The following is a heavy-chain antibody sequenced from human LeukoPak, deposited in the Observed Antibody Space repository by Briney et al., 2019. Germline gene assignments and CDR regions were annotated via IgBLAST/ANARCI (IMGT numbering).Heavy chain of an antibody. CDR1: GGSISSGGYY. Sequence: PSQTLSLTCTVSGGSISSGGYYWSWIRQHPGKGLEWIGYIYYSGSTYYNPSLKSRVTISVDTSKNQFSLKLSSVTAADTAVYYCAKERGRGSYFPLDYWGQGTLVTVSS. CDR2: IYYSGST. D-gene: IGHD1-26*01. V-gene: IGHV4-31*03. CDR3: AKERGRGSYFPLDY. J-gene: IGHJ4*02.